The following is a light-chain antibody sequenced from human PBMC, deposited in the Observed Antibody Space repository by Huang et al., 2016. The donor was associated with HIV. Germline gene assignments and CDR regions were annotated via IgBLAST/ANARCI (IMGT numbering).Light chain of an antibody. CDR3: QQYNDFRST. Sequence: ETVMTQSPVTLSVSPGDRASLSCRSSQIVSSHLAWYQQKPGQAPRLLLYAASNRATGVPARFSGSGAGTEFTLTISTLQSEDSAVYYCQQYNDFRSTFGPGTRVEIK. J-gene: IGKJ3*01. CDR2: AAS. V-gene: IGKV3-15*01. CDR1: QIVSSH.